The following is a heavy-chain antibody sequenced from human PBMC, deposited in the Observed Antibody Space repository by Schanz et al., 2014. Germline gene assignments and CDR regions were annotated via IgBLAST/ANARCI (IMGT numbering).Heavy chain of an antibody. V-gene: IGHV3-11*01. J-gene: IGHJ5*02. CDR1: GFTFSDYY. D-gene: IGHD6-25*01. Sequence: QGQLVESGGGVVQPGRSLRLSCAASGFTFSDYYMSWIRQAPGKGLEWVSYISSSGSTIYYADSVRGRFTISRDNAKNSLFLQMNSLRAEDTAKYYCARGQRRTIGRPFGPWGQGTLVTVSS. CDR3: ARGQRRTIGRPFGP. CDR2: ISSSGSTI.